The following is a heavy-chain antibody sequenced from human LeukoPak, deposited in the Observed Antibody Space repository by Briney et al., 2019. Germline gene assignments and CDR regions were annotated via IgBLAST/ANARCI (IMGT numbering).Heavy chain of an antibody. CDR3: GRTDIYFNPIDY. CDR2: IHRAGRT. CDR1: GVSISSSEW. Sequence: SETLSLTCAVSGVSISSSEWWIWVRQPPGQGLEWIGEIHRAGRTRYNPSLKSRVTISMDYSKNQFSLKLTSVTAADTAIYYCGRTDIYFNPIDYWGPGSLVTVSS. D-gene: IGHD3-9*01. V-gene: IGHV4-4*02. J-gene: IGHJ4*02.